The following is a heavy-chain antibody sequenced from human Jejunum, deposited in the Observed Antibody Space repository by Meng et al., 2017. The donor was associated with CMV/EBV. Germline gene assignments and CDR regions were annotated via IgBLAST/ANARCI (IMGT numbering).Heavy chain of an antibody. V-gene: IGHV3-21*01. Sequence: CAASGFTFSTYNMNWVRQAPGKGLEWVSYIYSTSYYIYYTDSVKGRFTISRDNAKNSLYLQMNSLRDDDTAVYYCVRESATGEGLFDLWGRGTLVTVSS. D-gene: IGHD7-27*01. CDR2: IYSTSYYI. CDR3: VRESATGEGLFDL. CDR1: GFTFSTYN. J-gene: IGHJ2*01.